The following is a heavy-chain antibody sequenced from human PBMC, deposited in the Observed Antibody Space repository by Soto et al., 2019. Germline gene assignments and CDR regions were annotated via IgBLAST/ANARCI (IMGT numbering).Heavy chain of an antibody. V-gene: IGHV4-4*02. Sequence: QVQLQESGPGLVEPAGTLSLTCAVSGGSISRSNWWSWVRQPPGKGLEWIGEIYHSGSTNYNPSLKSRVTRSVDKSKNQFSLKLSYVTAADMGVYYCARVRGRSGTEVDYWGQGTLVTVSS. D-gene: IGHD1-7*01. CDR1: GGSISRSNW. CDR3: ARVRGRSGTEVDY. CDR2: IYHSGST. J-gene: IGHJ4*02.